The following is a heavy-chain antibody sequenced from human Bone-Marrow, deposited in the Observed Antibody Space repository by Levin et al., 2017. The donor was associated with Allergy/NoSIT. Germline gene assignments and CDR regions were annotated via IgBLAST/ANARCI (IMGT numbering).Heavy chain of an antibody. V-gene: IGHV3-53*01. CDR3: ARDGRAARRLLSASWDV. CDR2: IYSGGST. J-gene: IGHJ6*04. CDR1: GFTVSSHY. D-gene: IGHD2-21*02. Sequence: QLGESLKISCAASGFTVSSHYMSWVRQAPGKGLEWVSVIYSGGSTYYADSVKGRFTISRDNSKNTLYLQMNSLRAEDTAVYYCARDGRAARRLLSASWDVWGKGTTVTVSS.